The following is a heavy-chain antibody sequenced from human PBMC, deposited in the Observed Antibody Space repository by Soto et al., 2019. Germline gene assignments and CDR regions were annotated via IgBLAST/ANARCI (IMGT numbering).Heavy chain of an antibody. V-gene: IGHV3-30*18. CDR3: AKERIIMITFGGVIAD. Sequence: QVQLVESGGGVVQPGRSLRLSCAASGFTFSSYGMHWVRQAPGKGLEWVAVILYDGSIQYYADSVKGRFTISKDNSKNTLYLQMNSLRAEDTAVYYCAKERIIMITFGGVIADWGQETLVTVSS. CDR1: GFTFSSYG. CDR2: ILYDGSIQ. J-gene: IGHJ4*02. D-gene: IGHD3-16*02.